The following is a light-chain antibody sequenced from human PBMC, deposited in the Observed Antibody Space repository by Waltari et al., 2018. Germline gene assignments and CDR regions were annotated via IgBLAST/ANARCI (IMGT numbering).Light chain of an antibody. Sequence: QSALTQPRSVSGSPGQSVTISCTKTNSDIDPFNYVSWYQQHPGKAPKLVIYDVRVRPSGVPDRFSGSMSGNTASLIISGLQPEDEADYYCSSFPGGSLVFGGGTELTVL. CDR3: SSFPGGSLV. CDR2: DVR. CDR1: NSDIDPFNY. V-gene: IGLV2-11*01. J-gene: IGLJ2*01.